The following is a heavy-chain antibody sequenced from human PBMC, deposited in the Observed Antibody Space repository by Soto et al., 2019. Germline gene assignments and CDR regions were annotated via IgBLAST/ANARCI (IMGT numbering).Heavy chain of an antibody. D-gene: IGHD3-16*01. V-gene: IGHV4-59*08. J-gene: IGHJ3*02. CDR1: SDSISNYY. CDR2: IHSSGST. CDR3: ARHVAYDSYAFDI. Sequence: SETLSLTCTVSSDSISNYYWSWIRQPPGKGLEWIGYIHSSGSTDYNPSLKSRVSISGDTSKNQFSLKLSSVTAADTAVYYCARHVAYDSYAFDIWGQGTMVTVSS.